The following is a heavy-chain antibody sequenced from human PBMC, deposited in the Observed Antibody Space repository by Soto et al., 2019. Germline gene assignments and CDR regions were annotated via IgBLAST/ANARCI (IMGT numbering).Heavy chain of an antibody. Sequence: GGSLRLSCAGSGFRFNDYAIHWVRQIPGKGLEWVSSIGWNSNDIGYADSVKGRFTISRDIAKNLLYLQMNSLRFEDSALYYCTKGAGGYPRYYFDSWGQGTLVTVSS. V-gene: IGHV3-9*01. CDR3: TKGAGGYPRYYFDS. CDR1: GFRFNDYA. CDR2: IGWNSNDI. J-gene: IGHJ4*02. D-gene: IGHD3-10*01.